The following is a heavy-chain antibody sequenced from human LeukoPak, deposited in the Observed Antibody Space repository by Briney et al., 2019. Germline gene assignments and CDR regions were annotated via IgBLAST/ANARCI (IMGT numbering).Heavy chain of an antibody. D-gene: IGHD3-22*01. CDR2: ISYDGSKK. V-gene: IGHV3-30-3*01. J-gene: IGHJ6*02. CDR3: ARDPAYDSSGYYLYYYYGMDV. CDR1: GFTSRSYA. Sequence: GGSLRLSCAPPGFTSRSYALHGVRQAPGKGRGRGAVISYDGSKKYYADSVKGRFTISRDNSKNTLYLQMNSLRAEDTAVYYCARDPAYDSSGYYLYYYYGMDVWGQGTTVTVSS.